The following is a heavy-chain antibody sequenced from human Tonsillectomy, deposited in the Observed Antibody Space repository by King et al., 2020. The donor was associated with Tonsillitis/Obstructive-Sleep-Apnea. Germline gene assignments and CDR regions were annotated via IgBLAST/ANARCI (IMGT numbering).Heavy chain of an antibody. CDR2: IYSGGST. CDR3: ARAVAAAGTGGY. J-gene: IGHJ4*02. Sequence: VQLVESGGGLVQPGGSLRLSCAAYGFTVSSNYMSWGSQAPGKGLEWVSVIYSGGSTYYADSVKGRFTISRDNSKNTLYLQMNSLRAEDTAVYYCARAVAAAGTGGYWGQGTLVTVSS. D-gene: IGHD6-13*01. CDR1: GFTVSSNY. V-gene: IGHV3-66*01.